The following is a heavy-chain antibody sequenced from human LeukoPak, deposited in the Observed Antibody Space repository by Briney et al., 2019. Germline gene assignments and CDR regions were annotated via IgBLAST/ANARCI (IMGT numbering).Heavy chain of an antibody. Sequence: PGGSLRLSCAASGFTFSSYDMHWVRQATGKGLEWVSSIGTADDTYYPGSVKGRFTISRENAKNSLNLQMNSLRAGDTAVYYCARVLGSGTYGVDVWGQGTTVTVSS. CDR2: IGTADDT. CDR1: GFTFSSYD. V-gene: IGHV3-13*01. D-gene: IGHD3-10*01. J-gene: IGHJ6*02. CDR3: ARVLGSGTYGVDV.